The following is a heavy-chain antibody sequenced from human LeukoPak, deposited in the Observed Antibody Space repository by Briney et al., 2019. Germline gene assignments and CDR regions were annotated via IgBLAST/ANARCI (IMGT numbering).Heavy chain of an antibody. Sequence: QAGGSLRLSCAASGFTFSSYWMNWARQAPGKGLEWVANIKQDGSEKYYVDSVKGRFTISRDNAKNSLYLQMNSLRAEDTAVYYCATIPSPYCGGDCAPHFDYWGQGTLVTVSS. D-gene: IGHD2-21*02. CDR2: IKQDGSEK. CDR3: ATIPSPYCGGDCAPHFDY. J-gene: IGHJ4*02. CDR1: GFTFSSYW. V-gene: IGHV3-7*03.